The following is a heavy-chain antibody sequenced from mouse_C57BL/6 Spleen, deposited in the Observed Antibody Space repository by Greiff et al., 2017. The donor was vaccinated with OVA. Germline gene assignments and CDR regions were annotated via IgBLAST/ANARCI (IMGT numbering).Heavy chain of an antibody. CDR1: GYTFTSYW. CDR3: ARGGLLYYDYDDD. J-gene: IGHJ2*01. Sequence: QVQLQQPGAELVKPGASVKLSCKASGYTFTSYWMQWVKQRPGQGLEWIGEIDPSDSCTNYNQKFKGKATLTVDTSSSTAYMQLSSLTSEDSAVYYCARGGLLYYDYDDDWGKGTTLTVSS. D-gene: IGHD2-4*01. CDR2: IDPSDSCT. V-gene: IGHV1-50*01.